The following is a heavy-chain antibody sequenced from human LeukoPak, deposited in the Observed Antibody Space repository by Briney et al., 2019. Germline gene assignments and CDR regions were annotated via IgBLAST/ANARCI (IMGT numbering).Heavy chain of an antibody. J-gene: IGHJ4*02. CDR2: INAGNGNT. CDR3: ARGSSGDLNTPADY. V-gene: IGHV1-3*01. CDR1: GYTFTSYD. Sequence: ASVKVSCKASGYTFTSYDINWVRQAPGQRLEWMGWINAGNGNTKYSQKFQGRVTITRDTSASTAYMELSSLRSEDTAVYYCARGSSGDLNTPADYWGQGTLVTVSS. D-gene: IGHD2-21*01.